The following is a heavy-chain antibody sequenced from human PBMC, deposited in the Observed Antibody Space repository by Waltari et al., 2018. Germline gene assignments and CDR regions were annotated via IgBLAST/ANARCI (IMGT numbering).Heavy chain of an antibody. D-gene: IGHD6-13*01. CDR1: GLTISRNY. J-gene: IGHJ6*02. V-gene: IGHV3-66*01. CDR3: VRDIPRDDSSCDV. CDR2: MYVGGAT. Sequence: EEHLVESGGGSVQPGGSLGLACGASGLTISRNYMNWVGQAPGQGLEWVAVMYVGGATQYADSVKDRFIISRDNSKNTLYLQMHSLRVDDTAVYYCVRDIPRDDSSCDVWGQGTTVIVSS.